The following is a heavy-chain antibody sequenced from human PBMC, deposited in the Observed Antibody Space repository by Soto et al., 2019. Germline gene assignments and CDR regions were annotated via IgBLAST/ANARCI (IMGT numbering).Heavy chain of an antibody. Sequence: QVQLQQWGAGLLKPSETLSLTCAVYGGSFSGYYWSWIRQPPGKGLEWIGEINHSGSSNYNPSLKSRVTISVATSKNQFSLKLSSVTAADTAVYYCARVREPLTGGPWFDPWGQGTLVTVSS. D-gene: IGHD1-26*01. CDR1: GGSFSGYY. V-gene: IGHV4-34*01. J-gene: IGHJ5*02. CDR3: ARVREPLTGGPWFDP. CDR2: INHSGSS.